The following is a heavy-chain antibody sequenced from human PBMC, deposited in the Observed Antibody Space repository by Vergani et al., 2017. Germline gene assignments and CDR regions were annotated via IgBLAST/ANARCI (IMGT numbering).Heavy chain of an antibody. V-gene: IGHV1-18*04. J-gene: IGHJ4*02. CDR2: ISPYNHKT. CDR3: ARSQMATNDFDL. CDR1: GYTFVNHP. D-gene: IGHD5-24*01. Sequence: QAQLGQSDSEVKKPGDSGTLSCKTSGYTFVNHPITGVRQAPGQGLEWMGWISPYNHKTLYSQKVEGRVTMTSDTSSSTVFLELRRLTSDDTAIYYCARSQMATNDFDLWGRGTLVTVSS.